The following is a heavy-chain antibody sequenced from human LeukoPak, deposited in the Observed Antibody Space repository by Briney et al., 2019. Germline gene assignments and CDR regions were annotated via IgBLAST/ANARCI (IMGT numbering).Heavy chain of an antibody. J-gene: IGHJ3*02. CDR3: ARDSHKFDSSGYYPDAFDI. V-gene: IGHV3-48*03. Sequence: PGGSPRLSCAASGLTSSSYEMNWVRHAPGKGLEWGSYISSSGSSIYYADSVKGRFTISRDNAKKTLYLQMHSLRAEDTAVYYCARDSHKFDSSGYYPDAFDIWGQGTMVTVSS. CDR2: ISSSGSSI. D-gene: IGHD3-22*01. CDR1: GLTSSSYE.